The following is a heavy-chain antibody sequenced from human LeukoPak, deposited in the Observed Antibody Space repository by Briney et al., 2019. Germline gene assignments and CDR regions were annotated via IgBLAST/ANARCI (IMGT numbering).Heavy chain of an antibody. Sequence: VSVKVSCKASGYTFTSYYMHWVRQAPGQGLEWMGIINPSGGSTSYAQKFQGRVTMTRDTSTSTVYMELSSLRSEDTAVYYCARVDYTRRFDYWGQGTLVTVSS. J-gene: IGHJ4*02. V-gene: IGHV1-46*01. CDR1: GYTFTSYY. D-gene: IGHD2-2*02. CDR3: ARVDYTRRFDY. CDR2: INPSGGST.